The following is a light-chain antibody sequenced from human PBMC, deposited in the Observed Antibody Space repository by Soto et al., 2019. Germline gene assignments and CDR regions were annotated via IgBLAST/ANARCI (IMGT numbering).Light chain of an antibody. V-gene: IGKV3-20*01. J-gene: IGKJ1*01. CDR1: QSVSSY. Sequence: EIVLPQSPGTLSLSPGERATLSCRASQSVSSYLAWYQQKPGQAPRLLIYGASSRATGIPDRFSGSGSGTDFTLTISRLEPEDFAVYYCQQYSISPRTFGQGTKVEIK. CDR2: GAS. CDR3: QQYSISPRT.